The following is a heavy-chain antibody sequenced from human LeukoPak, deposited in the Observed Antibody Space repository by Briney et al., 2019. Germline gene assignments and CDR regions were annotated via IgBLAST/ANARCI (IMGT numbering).Heavy chain of an antibody. Sequence: GSLRLSCAASGFTVSSNYMSWVRQPPGKGLEWIEEINHSGSTNYNPSLKSRVTISVDMSKNQFSLKLSSVTAADTAVYYCARGPPAKPGTGYYYGMDVWGQGTTVTVSS. CDR1: GFTVSSNY. J-gene: IGHJ6*02. CDR3: ARGPPAKPGTGYYYGMDV. V-gene: IGHV4-34*01. CDR2: INHSGST. D-gene: IGHD2-2*01.